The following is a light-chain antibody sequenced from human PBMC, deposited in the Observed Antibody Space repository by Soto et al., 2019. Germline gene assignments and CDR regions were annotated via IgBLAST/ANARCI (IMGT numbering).Light chain of an antibody. J-gene: IGKJ2*01. Sequence: AIQLTQSPSFLSASVGDSVTITCRASQVIGTALAWYHQKPGETPKLLLYSASNLEGGVPSRFSGSGSGADFTLTINSLQPEDFGTYYCQQFNSYPRTFGRGTNLETK. V-gene: IGKV1-13*02. CDR3: QQFNSYPRT. CDR2: SAS. CDR1: QVIGTA.